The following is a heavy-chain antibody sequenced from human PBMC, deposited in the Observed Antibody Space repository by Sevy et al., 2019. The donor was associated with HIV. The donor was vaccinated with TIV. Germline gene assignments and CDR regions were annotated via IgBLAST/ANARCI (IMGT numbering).Heavy chain of an antibody. CDR2: ISNDGGNQ. D-gene: IGHD5-12*01. CDR3: AKDVSDGYNYFLDF. J-gene: IGHJ4*02. Sequence: GGSLRLSCAASGFTIRSYGMHWVRQAPGKGLEWVAVISNDGGNQYYADSVKGRFTISRDNSKNTVYLQMNSLRAEDMAVYYCAKDVSDGYNYFLDFWGQGALVTVSS. CDR1: GFTIRSYG. V-gene: IGHV3-30*18.